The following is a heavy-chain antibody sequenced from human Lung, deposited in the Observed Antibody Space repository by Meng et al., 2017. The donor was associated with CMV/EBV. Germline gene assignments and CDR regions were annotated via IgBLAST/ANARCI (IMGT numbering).Heavy chain of an antibody. CDR1: GYIFNNYG. V-gene: IGHV1-18*01. J-gene: IGHJ5*02. D-gene: IGHD1-14*01. Sequence: QVQVGQAGAEVKKPGASVKVFCKASGYIFNNYGVSWVRQAPGQGPEWMGWISAYNGNTNYAQNFQGRFTMTTDTSTSTAYMELRSLRSDDTAVYYCARDLPGGTKGTWLDLWGQGTLVTVSS. CDR2: ISAYNGNT. CDR3: ARDLPGGTKGTWLDL.